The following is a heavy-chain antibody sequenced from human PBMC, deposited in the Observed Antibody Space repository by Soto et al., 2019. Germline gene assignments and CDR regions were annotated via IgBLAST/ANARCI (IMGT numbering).Heavy chain of an antibody. Sequence: EVQLVESGGGLVQPGGSLRLSCAASGFTFSNYWMSWVRQAPGKGLEWVANIKEDGSERNYVDSVKGRLTISRDNAKNSLYLQLNSLRAEDTAVYYCARAGSENAYWGQGTLVTVSS. J-gene: IGHJ4*02. V-gene: IGHV3-7*05. CDR1: GFTFSNYW. D-gene: IGHD3-10*01. CDR2: IKEDGSER. CDR3: ARAGSENAY.